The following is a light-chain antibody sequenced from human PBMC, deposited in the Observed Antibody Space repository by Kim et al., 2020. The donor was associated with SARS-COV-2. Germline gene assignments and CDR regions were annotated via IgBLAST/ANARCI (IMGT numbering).Light chain of an antibody. J-gene: IGKJ1*01. CDR2: AAS. CDR1: QGISSW. CDR3: QQYDSYPRT. Sequence: DIQMTQSPSSLSASVGDRVTITCRASQGISSWLAWYQQKPEKAPKSLIYAASSLQPGVPSRFSGSGSGKEFTLTITSLQPEDFASYYSQQYDSYPRTFGQGTKVDIK. V-gene: IGKV1D-16*01.